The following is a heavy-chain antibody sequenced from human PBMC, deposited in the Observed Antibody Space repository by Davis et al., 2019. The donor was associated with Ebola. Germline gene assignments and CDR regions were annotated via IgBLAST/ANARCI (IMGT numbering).Heavy chain of an antibody. CDR2: IGQPGAEN. Sequence: PGGSLRLSCAASQFTFSDFYMTWARQPPRKGLEWVATIGQPGAENRCVDSVKGRFSISRDDAKNSLYLHMDSLRAEDTAVYYCAREMRRSYGQIDLWGQGTLVTVSS. D-gene: IGHD3-10*01. V-gene: IGHV3-7*01. CDR1: QFTFSDFY. CDR3: AREMRRSYGQIDL. J-gene: IGHJ5*02.